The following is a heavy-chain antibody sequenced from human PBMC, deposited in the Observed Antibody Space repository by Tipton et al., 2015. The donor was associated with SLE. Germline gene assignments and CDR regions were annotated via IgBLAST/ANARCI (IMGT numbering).Heavy chain of an antibody. Sequence: TLSLTCAVYGGSFSGYYWSWIRQPAGKGLEWIGYIYTSGSTNYNPSLKSRVTISVDTSKNQFSLKLSSVTAADTAVYYCARGRYSSSWTLNWFDPWGQGTLVTVSS. D-gene: IGHD6-13*01. J-gene: IGHJ5*02. CDR2: IYTSGST. CDR3: ARGRYSSSWTLNWFDP. CDR1: GGSFSGYY. V-gene: IGHV4-4*09.